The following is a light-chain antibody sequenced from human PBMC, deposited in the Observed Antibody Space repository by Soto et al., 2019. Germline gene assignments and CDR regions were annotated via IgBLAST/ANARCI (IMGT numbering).Light chain of an antibody. Sequence: QSVLTQSPSASASLGASVKLTCTLSSGHSSYAIAWHQQQPEKGPRYLMNLNSDGSHNKGDGIPDRFSGSSSGAERYLTISSLQSEDEADYYCQTWSSGIQVFGGGTKLTVL. CDR2: LNSDGSH. J-gene: IGLJ2*01. CDR1: SGHSSYA. V-gene: IGLV4-69*01. CDR3: QTWSSGIQV.